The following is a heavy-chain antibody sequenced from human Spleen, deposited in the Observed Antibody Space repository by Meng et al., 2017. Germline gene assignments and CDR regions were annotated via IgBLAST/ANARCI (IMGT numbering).Heavy chain of an antibody. CDR2: ISWNSGSL. J-gene: IGHJ4*02. V-gene: IGHV3-9*01. CDR3: AKGAYYDSSAYYRNFDY. Sequence: SLKISCAASGFTFDDHAMHWVRQVPGKGLEWVSGISWNSGSLGYADSVKGRFTISRDNAKNSLYLQMNSLRAEDTALYYCAKGAYYDSSAYYRNFDYWGQGTLVTVSS. CDR1: GFTFDDHA. D-gene: IGHD3-22*01.